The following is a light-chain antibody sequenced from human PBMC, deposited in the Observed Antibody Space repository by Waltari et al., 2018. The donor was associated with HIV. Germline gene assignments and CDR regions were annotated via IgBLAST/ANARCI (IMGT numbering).Light chain of an antibody. CDR3: HQYYHWPRT. CDR1: QSVKTN. J-gene: IGKJ1*01. CDR2: GAS. V-gene: IGKV3D-15*01. Sequence: EVVMTQSPATLSVSPGERATLSCRASQSVKTNLALYQQKPGQAPRLLIHGASTTASGVAARFSGSGSGTEFTLTISSLQSEDVAVYFCHQYYHWPRTFGQGTKV.